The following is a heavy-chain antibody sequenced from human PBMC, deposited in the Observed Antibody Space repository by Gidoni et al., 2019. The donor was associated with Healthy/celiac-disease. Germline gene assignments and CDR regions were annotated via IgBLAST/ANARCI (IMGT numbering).Heavy chain of an antibody. CDR2: ISSSSSYI. CDR1: GFTFSSYS. CDR3: ARDGVPNSSSWYRIFDY. V-gene: IGHV3-21*01. Sequence: EVQLVESGGGLVRPGGSLRLSWAASGFTFSSYSMNWVRKSPGKGLEWVSAISSSSSYIYYADSVKGRFTISRDNAKNSLYLQMNSLRAEDTAVYYWARDGVPNSSSWYRIFDYWGQGTLVTVSS. D-gene: IGHD6-13*01. J-gene: IGHJ4*02.